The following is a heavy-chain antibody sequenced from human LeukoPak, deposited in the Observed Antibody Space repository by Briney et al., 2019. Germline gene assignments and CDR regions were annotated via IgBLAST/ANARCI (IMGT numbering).Heavy chain of an antibody. Sequence: GGSLRLSCEASGFSFTNAWMNWVRLAPGKGLEWVAVISYDGSNKYYADSVKGRFTISRDNSKNTLYLQMNSLRAEDTAVYYCARAGVTGGSWFDPWGQGTLVTVSS. J-gene: IGHJ5*02. CDR1: GFSFTNAW. V-gene: IGHV3-30*03. CDR2: ISYDGSNK. D-gene: IGHD1-14*01. CDR3: ARAGVTGGSWFDP.